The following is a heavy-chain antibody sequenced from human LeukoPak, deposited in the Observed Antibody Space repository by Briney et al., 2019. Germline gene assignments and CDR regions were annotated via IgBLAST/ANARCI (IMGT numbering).Heavy chain of an antibody. V-gene: IGHV4-34*01. CDR1: GTSFSDYN. CDR3: ARRRGHDNGWGSFYYYIDV. CDR2: VNHRGGT. D-gene: IGHD6-19*01. Sequence: SETLSLTCAVHGTSFSDYNWSWIRQPPGKGLEWIGEVNHRGGTNYNPSLKSPVTMSVDTSKNQFSLKVTSVTAADTAVYYCARRRGHDNGWGSFYYYIDVWGRGTTVTVSS. J-gene: IGHJ6*03.